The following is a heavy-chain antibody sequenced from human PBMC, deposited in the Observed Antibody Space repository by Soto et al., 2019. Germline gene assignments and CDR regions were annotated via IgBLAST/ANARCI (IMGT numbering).Heavy chain of an antibody. J-gene: IGHJ6*02. D-gene: IGHD2-2*02. CDR2: ISSRSDI. Sequence: GGSLRLSCVGSGFTFSTYSINWVRQAPGKGLEWVSSISSRSDIYYADSVKGRFTISRDNAKNSVSLQMNSLRAEDTAVYYCAREYTAWPLAYGMDVWGQGTTVTVS. CDR1: GFTFSTYS. CDR3: AREYTAWPLAYGMDV. V-gene: IGHV3-21*01.